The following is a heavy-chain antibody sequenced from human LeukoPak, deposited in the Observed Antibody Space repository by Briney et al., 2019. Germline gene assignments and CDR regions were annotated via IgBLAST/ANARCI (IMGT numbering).Heavy chain of an antibody. Sequence: GGSLRLSCAASGFTFSSYAMSWVRQAPGKGLEWVSAISGSGGTAAYADFVKGRFTISRDNAKNSLYLQMNSLRAEDTAVYYCARDTPGSDYWGQGTLVTVSS. CDR3: ARDTPGSDY. CDR2: ISGSGGTA. J-gene: IGHJ4*02. V-gene: IGHV3-23*01. CDR1: GFTFSSYA. D-gene: IGHD2-15*01.